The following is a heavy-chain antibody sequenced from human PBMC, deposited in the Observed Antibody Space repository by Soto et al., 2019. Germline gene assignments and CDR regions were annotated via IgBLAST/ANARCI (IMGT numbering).Heavy chain of an antibody. V-gene: IGHV3-64D*06. D-gene: IGHD2-2*01. CDR3: VKGNQLLRYYFEY. J-gene: IGHJ4*02. Sequence: GGSLRLSCSASGFTFSNFAMHWVRQAPGRGLEYVSGITSNGDNTYHADSVQGRFTISRDNSKSTLYLQMTSLRVEDTAVYYCVKGNQLLRYYFEYWGRGALVTVSS. CDR1: GFTFSNFA. CDR2: ITSNGDNT.